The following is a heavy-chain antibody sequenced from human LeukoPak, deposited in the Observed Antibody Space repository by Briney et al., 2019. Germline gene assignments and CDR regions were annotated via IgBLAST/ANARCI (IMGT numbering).Heavy chain of an antibody. Sequence: GGSLRLSCTVSGFTVSSNSMSWVRQAPGKGLEWVSFIYSDNTHYSDSVKGRFTISRDNSKKTLFLQMNSLRREDTAVYYCATVGEEYGDLYYFDKWGQGTLVIVST. CDR1: GFTVSSNS. J-gene: IGHJ4*02. CDR2: IYSDNT. CDR3: ATVGEEYGDLYYFDK. V-gene: IGHV3-66*03. D-gene: IGHD4-17*01.